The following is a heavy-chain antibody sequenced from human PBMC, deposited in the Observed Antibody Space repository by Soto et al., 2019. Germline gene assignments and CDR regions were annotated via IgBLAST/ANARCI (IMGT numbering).Heavy chain of an antibody. D-gene: IGHD3-10*01. V-gene: IGHV3-33*01. J-gene: IGHJ6*03. CDR1: GFTFRSYG. CDR2: IWYDGSNK. CDR3: ARDSLGSGSYWTYYYYYMDV. Sequence: AGGSLRLSCAASGFTFRSYGMHWVRQAPGKGLEWVAVIWYDGSNKYYADSVKGRFTISRDNSKNTLYLQMNSLRAEDTAVYYCARDSLGSGSYWTYYYYYMDVWGKGTTVTVSS.